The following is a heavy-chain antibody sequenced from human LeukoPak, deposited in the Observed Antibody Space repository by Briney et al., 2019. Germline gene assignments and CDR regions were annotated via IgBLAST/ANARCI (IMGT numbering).Heavy chain of an antibody. CDR3: ARRAWVSGSYYSDYFDY. CDR2: IYYSGST. Sequence: TSETLSLTCTVSGGSISSYYWRWIGQPPGKGRKWSGYIYYSGSTNYNPSLKSRVTISVDTSKNQFSLKLSSVTAADTAVYYCARRAWVSGSYYSDYFDYWGQGTLVTVSS. V-gene: IGHV4-59*01. J-gene: IGHJ4*02. CDR1: GGSISSYY. D-gene: IGHD1-26*01.